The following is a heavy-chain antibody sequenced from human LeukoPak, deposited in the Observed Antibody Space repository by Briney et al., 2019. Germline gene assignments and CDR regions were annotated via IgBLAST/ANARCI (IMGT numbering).Heavy chain of an antibody. CDR1: GFTFSSHS. J-gene: IGHJ4*02. CDR2: ISSSSSYI. V-gene: IGHV3-21*01. CDR3: ARAGWLQYFDY. Sequence: GGSLRLSCVASGFTFSSHSMNWVRQAPGKGLEWVSSISSSSSYIYYADSVKGRFTISRDNAKNSLYLQMNSLRAEDTAVYYCARAGWLQYFDYWGQGTLVTVSS. D-gene: IGHD5-24*01.